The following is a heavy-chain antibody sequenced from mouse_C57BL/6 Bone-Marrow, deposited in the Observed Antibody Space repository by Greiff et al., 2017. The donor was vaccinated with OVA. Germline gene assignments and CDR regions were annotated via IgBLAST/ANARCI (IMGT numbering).Heavy chain of an antibody. V-gene: IGHV1-55*01. D-gene: IGHD1-1*01. J-gene: IGHJ3*01. CDR2: IYPGSGST. CDR3: ARHLDYGSSYWFAY. CDR1: GYTFTSYW. Sequence: QVQLQQPGAELVKPGASVKMSCKASGYTFTSYWITWVKQRPGQGLEWIGDIYPGSGSTNYNEKFKSKATMTVDTSSSTAYMQLSSLTSEDSAVYYCARHLDYGSSYWFAYWGQGTLVTVSA.